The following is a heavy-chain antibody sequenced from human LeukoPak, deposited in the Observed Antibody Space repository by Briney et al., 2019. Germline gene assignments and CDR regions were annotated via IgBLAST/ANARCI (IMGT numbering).Heavy chain of an antibody. V-gene: IGHV3-74*01. CDR3: ARDGGYSYGPFDY. CDR1: GFTFSSYW. Sequence: GGSLRLSCAASGFTFSSYWMHWVRQAPGKGLVWVSRINSDGSSTSYADSAKGRFTISRDNAKNTPYLQMNSLRAEDTAVYYCARDGGYSYGPFDYWDQGTLVTASS. CDR2: INSDGSST. D-gene: IGHD5-18*01. J-gene: IGHJ4*02.